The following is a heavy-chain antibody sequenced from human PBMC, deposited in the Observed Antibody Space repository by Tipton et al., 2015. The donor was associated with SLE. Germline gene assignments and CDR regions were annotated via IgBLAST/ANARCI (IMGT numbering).Heavy chain of an antibody. CDR2: INHSGST. D-gene: IGHD2-2*01. CDR1: GGSFSGYY. Sequence: TLSLTCAVYGGSFSGYYWSWIRQPPGKGLEWIGEINHSGSTNYNPSLKSRVTISVDTSKNQFSLKLSSVTAADTAVYYCARSLPEYQYRVEYFQHWGQGTLVTVSS. CDR3: ARSLPEYQYRVEYFQH. J-gene: IGHJ1*01. V-gene: IGHV4-34*01.